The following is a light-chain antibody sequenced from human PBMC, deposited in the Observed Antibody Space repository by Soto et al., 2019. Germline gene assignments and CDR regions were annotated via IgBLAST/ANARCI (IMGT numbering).Light chain of an antibody. V-gene: IGKV3-20*01. CDR2: GAS. J-gene: IGKJ1*01. Sequence: IVLTHSPGTLSLSPGERATLSCRAIQSFSSSYLAWYQQKPGQAPRLLIYGASSRATGIPDRFSGSGSGTDFTLTISRMEPEDFAVYYCQQYGSSPQTFGQGTKVDIK. CDR1: QSFSSSY. CDR3: QQYGSSPQT.